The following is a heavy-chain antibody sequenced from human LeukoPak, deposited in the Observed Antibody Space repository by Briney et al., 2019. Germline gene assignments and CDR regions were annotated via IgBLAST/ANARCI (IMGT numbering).Heavy chain of an antibody. CDR2: IYYSGST. CDR3: AKSRPLYYYDSSGYYREYYFDY. D-gene: IGHD3-22*01. J-gene: IGHJ4*02. Sequence: SETLSLTCTVSGGSISSYYWSWIRQPPVKGLEWIGYIYYSGSTNYNPSLKSRVTISVDTSKNQFSLKLSSVTAADTAVYYCAKSRPLYYYDSSGYYREYYFDYWGQGTLVTVSS. CDR1: GGSISSYY. V-gene: IGHV4-59*08.